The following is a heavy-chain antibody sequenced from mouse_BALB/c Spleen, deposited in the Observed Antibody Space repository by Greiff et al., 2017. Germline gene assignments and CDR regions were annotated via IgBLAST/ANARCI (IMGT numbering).Heavy chain of an antibody. CDR3: ASYRYGRFAY. CDR1: GYAFSSSW. J-gene: IGHJ3*01. V-gene: IGHV1-82*01. Sequence: VQLVESGPELVKPGASVKISCKASGYAFSSSWMNWVKQRPGQGLEWIGRIYPGDGDTNYNGKFKGKATLTADKSSSTAYMQLSSLTSVDSAVYFCASYRYGRFAYWGQGTLVTVSA. D-gene: IGHD2-14*01. CDR2: IYPGDGDT.